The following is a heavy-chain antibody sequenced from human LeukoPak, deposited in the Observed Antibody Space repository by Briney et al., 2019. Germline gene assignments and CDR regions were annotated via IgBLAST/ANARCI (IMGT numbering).Heavy chain of an antibody. V-gene: IGHV1-58*01. CDR2: IVVGSGNT. D-gene: IGHD5-18*01. J-gene: IGHJ4*02. CDR3: ARQYSYGTHPFDY. Sequence: SVKVSCKASGFTFTSSAVQWVRQARGQRLEWIGWIVVGSGNTNYAQKLQGRVTMTTDTSTSTAYMELRSLRSDDTAVYYCARQYSYGTHPFDYWGQGTLVTVSS. CDR1: GFTFTSSA.